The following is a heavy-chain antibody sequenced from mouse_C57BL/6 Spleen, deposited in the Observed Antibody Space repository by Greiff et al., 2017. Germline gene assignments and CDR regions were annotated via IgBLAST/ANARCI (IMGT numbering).Heavy chain of an antibody. J-gene: IGHJ3*01. Sequence: EVQRVESGTVLARPGASVKMSCKTSGYTFTSYWMHWVKQRPGQGLEWIGAIYPGNSDTSYNQKFKGKAKLTAVTSASTAYMELSSLTNEDSAVYYCTRGYYYGSSPVAYWGQGTLVTVSA. D-gene: IGHD1-1*01. CDR1: GYTFTSYW. CDR2: IYPGNSDT. V-gene: IGHV1-5*01. CDR3: TRGYYYGSSPVAY.